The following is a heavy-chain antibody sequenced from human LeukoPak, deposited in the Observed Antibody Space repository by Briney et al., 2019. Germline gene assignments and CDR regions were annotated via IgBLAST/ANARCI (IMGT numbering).Heavy chain of an antibody. CDR2: IYPGDSRT. V-gene: IGHV5-51*01. CDR1: GYTFATYW. Sequence: NLGESLKISCKGSGYTFATYWIGLVRQMPGKGLEWMGIIYPGDSRTTYSPSFQGQVTISADKSIRTAYLQWNSLKASDTAIYYCVRHLSDITSCPNYWGPGTLITVAS. D-gene: IGHD2-2*01. J-gene: IGHJ4*02. CDR3: VRHLSDITSCPNY.